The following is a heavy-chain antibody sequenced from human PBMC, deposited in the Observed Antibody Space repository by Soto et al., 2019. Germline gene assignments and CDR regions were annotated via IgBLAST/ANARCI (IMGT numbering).Heavy chain of an antibody. CDR1: GYTFTSYA. J-gene: IGHJ6*02. D-gene: IGHD5-18*01. V-gene: IGHV1-3*05. CDR2: INAGNGNT. Sequence: QVQLVQSGAEEKKPGASVKVSCKASGYTFTSYAMHWVRQAPGQRLEWMGWINAGNGNTKYSQKFQGRVTITRDTSVSTAERELSSLRSEDTAVYYCARDLDTDMARVPVNSSSPMDVWGQGTTVTVSS. CDR3: ARDLDTDMARVPVNSSSPMDV.